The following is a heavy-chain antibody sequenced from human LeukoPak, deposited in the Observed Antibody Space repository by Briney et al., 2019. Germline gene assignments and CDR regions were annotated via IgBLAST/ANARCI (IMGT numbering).Heavy chain of an antibody. D-gene: IGHD3-16*02. V-gene: IGHV3-23*01. Sequence: GGSLRLSCAASGFTFSSYAVGWVRQAPGKGLEWGSAISGSGGSTYYAHSVKGRFTISRDNSKNTLYLQMNSLRAEDTAVYYCAKVSRAGLGELSSTYYFDYWGQGTLVTVSS. CDR3: AKVSRAGLGELSSTYYFDY. J-gene: IGHJ4*02. CDR1: GFTFSSYA. CDR2: ISGSGGST.